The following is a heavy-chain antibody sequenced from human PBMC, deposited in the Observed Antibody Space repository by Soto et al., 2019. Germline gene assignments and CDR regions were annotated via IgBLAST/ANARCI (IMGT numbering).Heavy chain of an antibody. V-gene: IGHV1-69*13. CDR3: ARAKGGYYDSSGRTWYFDY. CDR2: IIPIFGTA. Sequence: VASVKVSCKASGGTFSSYAISWVRQAPGQGLEWMGGIIPIFGTANYAQKFQGRVTITADESTSTAYMELSSLRSEDTAVYYCARAKGGYYDSSGRTWYFDYWGQGTLVTVSS. CDR1: GGTFSSYA. D-gene: IGHD3-22*01. J-gene: IGHJ4*02.